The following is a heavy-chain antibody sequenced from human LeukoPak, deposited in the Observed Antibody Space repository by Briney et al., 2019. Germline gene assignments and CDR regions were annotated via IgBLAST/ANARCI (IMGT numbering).Heavy chain of an antibody. CDR2: ISSSSSTI. CDR1: GFTLRSYG. J-gene: IGHJ4*02. Sequence: PGRSLRLSCAASGFTLRSYGMHWVRQAPGKGLEWVSYISSSSSTIYYADSVKGRFTISRDNAKNSLYLQMNSLRAEDTAVYYCAREVNDILTGPAYYFDYWGQGTLVTVSS. D-gene: IGHD3-9*01. V-gene: IGHV3-48*04. CDR3: AREVNDILTGPAYYFDY.